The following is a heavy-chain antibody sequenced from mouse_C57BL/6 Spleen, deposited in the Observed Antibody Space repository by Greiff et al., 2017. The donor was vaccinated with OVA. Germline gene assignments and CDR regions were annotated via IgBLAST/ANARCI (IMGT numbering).Heavy chain of an antibody. J-gene: IGHJ4*01. D-gene: IGHD2-3*01. CDR2: FHPYNDDT. CDR1: GYTFTTYP. CDR3: ARGNEGYYFFMDY. Sequence: VQLQQSGAELVKPGASVKMSCKASGYTFTTYPIEWMKQNHGKSLEWIGNFHPYNDDTKYNAKFKGKATLTVEKASSRVYLELSRLTSDDSAVDYCARGNEGYYFFMDYWGQGTSVTVAS. V-gene: IGHV1-47*01.